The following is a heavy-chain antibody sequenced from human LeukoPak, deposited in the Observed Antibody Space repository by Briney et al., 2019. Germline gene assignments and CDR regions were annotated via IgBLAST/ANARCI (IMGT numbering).Heavy chain of an antibody. V-gene: IGHV3-53*04. CDR1: GFPVSSNY. CDR3: ARGAYCGGDCYDY. D-gene: IGHD2-21*02. J-gene: IGHJ4*02. Sequence: GGSLRLSCAASGFPVSSNYMSWVRQAPGKGLEWVSVIYSGGSTYYADSVKGRFTISRHNSKNTLYLQMNSLRAEDTAVYYCARGAYCGGDCYDYWGQGTLVTVSS. CDR2: IYSGGST.